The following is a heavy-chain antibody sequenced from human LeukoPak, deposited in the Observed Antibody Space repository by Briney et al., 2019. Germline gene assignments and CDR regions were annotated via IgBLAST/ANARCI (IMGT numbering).Heavy chain of an antibody. V-gene: IGHV1-2*02. J-gene: IGHJ3*02. D-gene: IGHD6-13*01. CDR2: INPNSGGT. Sequence: ASVKVSCKASGYTFTGYYMHWVRQAPGQGLEWMGWINPNSGGTNYAQKFQGRVTMTRDTSISTAYMELSRLRSDDTAVYYCARVSVGEQQPVYAFDIWGQGTMVTVSS. CDR3: ARVSVGEQQPVYAFDI. CDR1: GYTFTGYY.